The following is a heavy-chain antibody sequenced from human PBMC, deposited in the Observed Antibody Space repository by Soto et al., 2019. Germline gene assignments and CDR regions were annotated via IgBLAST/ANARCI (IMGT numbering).Heavy chain of an antibody. CDR3: VKELRSGRNEREAYC. Sequence: EVQLVESGGGLVQPGGSLRLSCAASGFSVSSSYMSWVRQTPWKGLEWVSAIYSGGTTYYADSVKGRFTISRDDSRNTLFLQRNSLRVDDTAVYYCVKELRSGRNEREAYCWGRGTLVTVSS. CDR2: IYSGGTT. CDR1: GFSVSSSY. J-gene: IGHJ4*02. V-gene: IGHV3-66*01. D-gene: IGHD6-25*01.